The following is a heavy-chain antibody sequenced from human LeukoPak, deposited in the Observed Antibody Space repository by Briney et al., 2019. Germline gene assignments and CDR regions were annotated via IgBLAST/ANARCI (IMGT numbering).Heavy chain of an antibody. CDR1: GFTFSSYS. CDR3: ARHSSSDY. CDR2: ISSSSSTI. D-gene: IGHD6-13*01. Sequence: GGSLRLSCAASGFTFSSYSMNWVRQAPGKGLEWVSYISSSSSTIYYADSVKGRFTISRDSAKNSLYLQMNSLRAEDTAVYYCARHSSSDYWGQGTLVTVSS. V-gene: IGHV3-48*01. J-gene: IGHJ4*02.